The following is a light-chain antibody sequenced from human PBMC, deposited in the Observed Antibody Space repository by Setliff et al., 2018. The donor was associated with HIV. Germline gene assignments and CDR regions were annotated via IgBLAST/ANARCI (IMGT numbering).Light chain of an antibody. CDR1: GSDVGRYNL. Sequence: QSALTQPASVSGSLGQSITISCTGTGSDVGRYNLVSWYQQHPDKAPKVIIYATTKRPTGISDRFSASKSGNTASLTISGLQADEEADYYCCSYAGTSLKILGTGTRVAVL. J-gene: IGLJ1*01. CDR3: CSYAGTSLKI. V-gene: IGLV2-23*01. CDR2: ATT.